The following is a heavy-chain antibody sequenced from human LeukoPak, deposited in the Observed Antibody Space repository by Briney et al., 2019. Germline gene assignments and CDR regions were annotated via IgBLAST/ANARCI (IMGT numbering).Heavy chain of an antibody. CDR2: MNPNSGNT. D-gene: IGHD5-12*01. CDR1: GYTFTSYD. V-gene: IGHV1-8*01. Sequence: ASVKVSCKASGYTFTSYDINWVRQATGQGLEWMGWMNPNSGNTGYAQKFQGRVTMTRNTSISTAYMELSSLRSEDTAVYYCARYSGYDLILGHIPYYYYYMDVWGKGTTVTISS. CDR3: ARYSGYDLILGHIPYYYYYMDV. J-gene: IGHJ6*03.